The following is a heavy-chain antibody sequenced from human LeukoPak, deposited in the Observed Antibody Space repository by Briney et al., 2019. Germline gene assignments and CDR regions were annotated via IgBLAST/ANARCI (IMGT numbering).Heavy chain of an antibody. Sequence: SETLSLTFTVSGGSISSYYWSWIRQPPGKGLEWIGSIYYSGSTYYNPSLKSRVTISVDTSKNQFSLKLSSVTAADTAVYYCARETSVTHYFDYWGQGTLVTVSS. J-gene: IGHJ4*02. V-gene: IGHV4-59*05. CDR1: GGSISSYY. CDR2: IYYSGST. D-gene: IGHD4-11*01. CDR3: ARETSVTHYFDY.